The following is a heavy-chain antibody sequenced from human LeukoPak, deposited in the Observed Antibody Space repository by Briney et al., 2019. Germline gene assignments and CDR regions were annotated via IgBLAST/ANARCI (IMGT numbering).Heavy chain of an antibody. V-gene: IGHV1-69*04. J-gene: IGHJ4*02. Sequence: VASVKVSCKASGYTFTGYYMHWVRQAPGQGLEWMGRIIPILGIANYAQKFQGRVTITADKSTSTAYMELSSLRSEDTAVYYCARVDGYNGFDYWGQGTLVTVSS. D-gene: IGHD5-24*01. CDR2: IIPILGIA. CDR1: GYTFTGYY. CDR3: ARVDGYNGFDY.